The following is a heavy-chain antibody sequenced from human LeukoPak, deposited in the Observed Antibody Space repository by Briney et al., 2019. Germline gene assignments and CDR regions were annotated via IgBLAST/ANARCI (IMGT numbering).Heavy chain of an antibody. D-gene: IGHD3/OR15-3a*01. CDR2: ISGSGGST. CDR1: GFTFSSYA. Sequence: GGSLRLSCAASGFTFSSYAMSWVRQAPGKGLEWVSAISGSGGSTYYADSVKGRFTISRDNSKNTLYLQMTSLRVGDTGVYYCAKAGMAYYKIWTGYPYDPFYYYYMDVWGKGTTVTVSS. J-gene: IGHJ6*03. V-gene: IGHV3-23*01. CDR3: AKAGMAYYKIWTGYPYDPFYYYYMDV.